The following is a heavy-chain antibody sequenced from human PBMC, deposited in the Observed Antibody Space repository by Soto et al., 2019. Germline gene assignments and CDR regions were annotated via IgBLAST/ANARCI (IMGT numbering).Heavy chain of an antibody. CDR1: GGFLSSGGYF. CDR3: ARWPQLEPRFDY. J-gene: IGHJ4*02. V-gene: IGHV4-31*03. Sequence: SETLSLPCTVSGGFLSSGGYFLSWIRQHPGKGLEWIGYIYYSGSTYYNPSLKSRVTISVDTSKNQFSLKLSSVTAADTAVYYCARWPQLEPRFDYWGQGTLVTVSS. CDR2: IYYSGST. D-gene: IGHD1-1*01.